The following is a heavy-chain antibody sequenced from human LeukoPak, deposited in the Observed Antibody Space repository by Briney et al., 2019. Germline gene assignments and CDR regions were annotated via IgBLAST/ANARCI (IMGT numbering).Heavy chain of an antibody. CDR3: ARGKKTDYDFWSGFYYYYYMDV. Sequence: GGSLRLSCAASGFTFSNYTMNWVRQAPGKGLEWISSISSTTSYIYYADSVKGRFTISRDNAKNSLYLQMNSLRAEDTAVYYCARGKKTDYDFWSGFYYYYYMDVWGKGTTVTVSS. J-gene: IGHJ6*03. V-gene: IGHV3-21*01. CDR2: ISSTTSYI. D-gene: IGHD3-3*01. CDR1: GFTFSNYT.